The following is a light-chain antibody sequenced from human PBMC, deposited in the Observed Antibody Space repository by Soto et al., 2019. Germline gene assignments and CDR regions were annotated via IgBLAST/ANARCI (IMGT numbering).Light chain of an antibody. Sequence: DIPLTQSPSSLSASVTDRVTITCRASQAINNNLNWYQQKLGKAPELLIYRASTLQSGVPSRFSGSGSGTDFTLTISSLEHEDFGTYYCQQSYSTPDTFGQGTKVEIK. J-gene: IGKJ2*01. CDR3: QQSYSTPDT. V-gene: IGKV1-39*01. CDR1: QAINNN. CDR2: RAS.